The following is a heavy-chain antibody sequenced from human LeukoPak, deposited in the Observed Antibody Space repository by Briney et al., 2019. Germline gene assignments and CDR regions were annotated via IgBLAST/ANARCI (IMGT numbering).Heavy chain of an antibody. J-gene: IGHJ4*02. Sequence: AGGSLRLACSASGFTFSSYAMHWVRQAPGKGLEYVSAISSNGGSTYHADSVKGRFTISRDNSKNTLYLQMSSLRTEDTAVYYCVKDQYSYRFALDYWGQGTLVTVSS. CDR2: ISSNGGST. V-gene: IGHV3-64D*09. D-gene: IGHD5-18*01. CDR1: GFTFSSYA. CDR3: VKDQYSYRFALDY.